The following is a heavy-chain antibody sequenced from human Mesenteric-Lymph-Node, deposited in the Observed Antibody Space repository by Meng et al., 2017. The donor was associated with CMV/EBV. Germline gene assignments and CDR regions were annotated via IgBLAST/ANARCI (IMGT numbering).Heavy chain of an antibody. V-gene: IGHV1-46*01. CDR2: INPDGGST. CDR3: ARDPGVYNSGPSDY. J-gene: IGHJ4*02. D-gene: IGHD5-12*01. Sequence: ASVKVSCKASGYTFTTYYIHWVRQAPGQGLEWMGIINPDGGSTIYAQNFQGRVTMTSDTSTSTVYMALSSLRSEDTAVYYCARDPGVYNSGPSDYWGQGTLVTVSS. CDR1: GYTFTTYY.